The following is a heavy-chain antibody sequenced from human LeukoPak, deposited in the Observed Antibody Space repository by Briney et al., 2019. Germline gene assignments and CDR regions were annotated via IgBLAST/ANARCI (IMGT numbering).Heavy chain of an antibody. V-gene: IGHV3-48*04. D-gene: IGHD7-27*01. CDR3: ARDLNWGFDY. J-gene: IGHJ4*02. CDR2: INGGSGTI. CDR1: GFTFIAYS. Sequence: GSLRLSCAASGFTFIAYSMNWVRQAPGKGLEWLSYINGGSGTIYYADSVKGRFTISRDDARNSVYLQMNSLRAEDTAVYFCARDLNWGFDYWGQGTLVTVSS.